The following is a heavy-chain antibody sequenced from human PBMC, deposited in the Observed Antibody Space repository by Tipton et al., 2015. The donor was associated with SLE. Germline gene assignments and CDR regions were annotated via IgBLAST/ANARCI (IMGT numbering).Heavy chain of an antibody. D-gene: IGHD5-24*01. CDR2: INHRGST. Sequence: TLSLTCEVYGGSFSGYYWSWIRQSPGKGLEWIGEINHRGSTNYNPSLKSRVIISVDRSKNQFSLKVSSVTAADTAVYYCARQLRRDGIWDFWGQGTLVTVSS. CDR1: GGSFSGYY. CDR3: ARQLRRDGIWDF. V-gene: IGHV4-34*01. J-gene: IGHJ4*02.